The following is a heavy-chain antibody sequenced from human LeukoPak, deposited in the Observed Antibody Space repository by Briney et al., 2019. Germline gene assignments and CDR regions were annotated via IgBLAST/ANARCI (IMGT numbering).Heavy chain of an antibody. J-gene: IGHJ6*02. CDR2: ISYDGSNK. Sequence: PGGSLRLSCAASGFTFSSYAMHWVRQAPGKGLEWVAVISYDGSNKYYADSVKGRFTISRDNSKNTLYVQMNSLRVEDTAVYYCAKAGYSSGRKYGMDVWGQGTTVTVSS. D-gene: IGHD6-19*01. CDR1: GFTFSSYA. CDR3: AKAGYSSGRKYGMDV. V-gene: IGHV3-30-3*01.